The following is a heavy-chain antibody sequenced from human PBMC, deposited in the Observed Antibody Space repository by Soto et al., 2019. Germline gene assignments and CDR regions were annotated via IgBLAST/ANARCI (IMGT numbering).Heavy chain of an antibody. V-gene: IGHV3-23*01. CDR3: AKEVLSFHYGMEV. D-gene: IGHD3-16*02. CDR2: ISSTAGRTS. Sequence: GGSLRLSCATSGFTFNTYPMTWVRQAPGKGLEWVSRISSTAGRTSSYADSVKGRFAISREFSDNTVYLQMNNLRVDDKSVYFCAKEVLSFHYGMEVWGQGTTVTVSS. CDR1: GFTFNTYP. J-gene: IGHJ6*02.